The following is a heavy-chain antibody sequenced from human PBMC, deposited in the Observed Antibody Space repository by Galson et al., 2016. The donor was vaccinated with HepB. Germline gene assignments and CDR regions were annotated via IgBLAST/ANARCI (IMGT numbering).Heavy chain of an antibody. V-gene: IGHV4-31*03. J-gene: IGHJ4*02. D-gene: IGHD5-18*01. CDR1: GGSISSGGYY. CDR2: IHYSGST. CDR3: ARSGYSYTLSFDY. Sequence: TLSLTCTVPGGSISSGGYYWSWIRQHPGKGLEWIGYIHYSGSTYYNPPLKSRVIISVDTSTNQFSLKLTSVAAADTAVYYCARSGYSYTLSFDYWGQGALVTVSS.